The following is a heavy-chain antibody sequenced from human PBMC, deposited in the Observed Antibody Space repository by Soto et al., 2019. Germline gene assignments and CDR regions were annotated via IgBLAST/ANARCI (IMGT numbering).Heavy chain of an antibody. J-gene: IGHJ6*02. CDR3: AKDRGYSGYDLGGYYYYGMDV. CDR1: GFTFSSYG. D-gene: IGHD5-12*01. Sequence: QVQLVESGGGVVQPGRSLRLSCAASGFTFSSYGMHWVRQAPGKGLEWVAVISYDGSNKYYADSVKGRFTISRDNSKNTLYLQMNSLRAEDTAVYYCAKDRGYSGYDLGGYYYYGMDVWGQGTTVTVSS. V-gene: IGHV3-30*18. CDR2: ISYDGSNK.